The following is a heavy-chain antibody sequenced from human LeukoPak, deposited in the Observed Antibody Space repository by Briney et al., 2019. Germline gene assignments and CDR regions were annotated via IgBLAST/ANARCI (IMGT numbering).Heavy chain of an antibody. CDR2: IYWDDDK. D-gene: IGHD6-19*01. J-gene: IGHJ5*02. Sequence: SGATLVKLTQTLTLTCTFSGFSLSTSGVGVGWIRQPPGKALEWLALIYWDDDKRYSPSLKSRLTITKDTSKNQVVLTMTNMDPVDTATYYCAHSMAVAGFNWFDPWGQGTLVTVSS. V-gene: IGHV2-5*02. CDR1: GFSLSTSGVG. CDR3: AHSMAVAGFNWFDP.